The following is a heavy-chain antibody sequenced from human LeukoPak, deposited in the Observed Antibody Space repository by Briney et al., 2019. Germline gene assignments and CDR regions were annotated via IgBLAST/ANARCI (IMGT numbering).Heavy chain of an antibody. Sequence: KSGGSLRLSCAASGFTFSSYSMNWVRQAPGKGLEWVSSISSSSSYIYYADSVKGRFTISRDNAKNSLYLQMNSLRAEDTAVYYCARDSYTTVKKFDYWGQGTLVTVSS. V-gene: IGHV3-21*01. CDR3: ARDSYTTVKKFDY. CDR1: GFTFSSYS. J-gene: IGHJ4*02. CDR2: ISSSSSYI. D-gene: IGHD4-17*01.